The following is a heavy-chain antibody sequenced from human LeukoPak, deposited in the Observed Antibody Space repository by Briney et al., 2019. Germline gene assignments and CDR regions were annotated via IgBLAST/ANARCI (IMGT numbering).Heavy chain of an antibody. CDR3: ARPEYCSSTSCYSGIDY. Sequence: ASVKVSCKASGYTFTTYYMHWVRQAPRQGLEWMGIINPSGGSTGYAQKFQGRVSMTRDTSTSTFYMELSSLTSEDTAVYYCARPEYCSSTSCYSGIDYWGQGTLVTVSS. CDR1: GYTFTTYY. J-gene: IGHJ4*02. V-gene: IGHV1-46*01. CDR2: INPSGGST. D-gene: IGHD2-2*01.